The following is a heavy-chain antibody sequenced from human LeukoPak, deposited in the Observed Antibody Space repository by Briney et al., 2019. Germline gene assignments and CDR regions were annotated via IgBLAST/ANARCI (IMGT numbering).Heavy chain of an antibody. V-gene: IGHV4-59*01. Sequence: SETLSLTCTVSGGSISHYYGSWIRQPPGKGLEWIGYIYYSGSTNYNPSLKSRVTISVDTSKNQFSLRLRSVNAADTAVYYCARAVSSGADFDYWGQGTLVTDSS. CDR2: IYYSGST. J-gene: IGHJ4*02. D-gene: IGHD1-26*01. CDR1: GGSISHYY. CDR3: ARAVSSGADFDY.